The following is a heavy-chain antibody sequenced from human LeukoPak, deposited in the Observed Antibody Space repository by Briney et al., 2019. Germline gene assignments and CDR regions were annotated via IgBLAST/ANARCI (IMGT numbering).Heavy chain of an antibody. CDR3: ARVWRYYDSSGYYLRPNYFDY. CDR1: GGSFSGYY. D-gene: IGHD3-22*01. J-gene: IGHJ4*02. CDR2: INHSGST. Sequence: SETLSLTCAVYGGSFSGYYWSWIRQPPGKGLEWIGEINHSGSTNYNPSLKSRVTISVDTSKNQFSLKLSSVTAADTAVYYCARVWRYYDSSGYYLRPNYFDYWGQGTLVTVSS. V-gene: IGHV4-34*01.